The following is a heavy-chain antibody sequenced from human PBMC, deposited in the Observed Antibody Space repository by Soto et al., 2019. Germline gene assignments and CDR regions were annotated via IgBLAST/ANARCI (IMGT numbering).Heavy chain of an antibody. CDR1: GFTFSSYA. D-gene: IGHD6-19*01. V-gene: IGHV3-23*01. CDR3: AKSSGWYHPFDY. CDR2: ISGSGGST. Sequence: EVQLLESGGGLVQPGGSLRLSCAASGFTFSSYAMSWVRQAPGKGLEWVSAISGSGGSTYYADSVKGRFTNSRDNSKNTLYLQVNSLRAEDTAVYYCAKSSGWYHPFDYWGQGTLVTVSS. J-gene: IGHJ4*02.